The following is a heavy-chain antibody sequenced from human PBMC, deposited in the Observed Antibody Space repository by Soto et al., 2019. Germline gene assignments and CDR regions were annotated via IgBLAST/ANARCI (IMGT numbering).Heavy chain of an antibody. CDR1: GFTFSSYG. CDR2: IWYDGSNK. CDR3: AGDRTQTTAMGTPMFYP. J-gene: IGHJ5*02. D-gene: IGHD5-18*01. V-gene: IGHV3-33*01. Sequence: QVQLVESGGGVVQPGRSLRLSCAASGFTFSSYGMHWVRQAPGKGLEWVAVIWYDGSNKYYADSVKGRFTISRDNSKNTRYLQMDSLRAQDTAVYYCAGDRTQTTAMGTPMFYPWGQGTLVTVSS.